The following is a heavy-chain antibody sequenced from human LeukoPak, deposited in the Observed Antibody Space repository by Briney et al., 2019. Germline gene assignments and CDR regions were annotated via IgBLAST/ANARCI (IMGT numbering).Heavy chain of an antibody. J-gene: IGHJ4*02. D-gene: IGHD3-10*01. CDR3: AKDQYGSGSTIDY. V-gene: IGHV3-43*02. CDR1: GFTFDDYA. CDR2: ISGDGGST. Sequence: PGGSLRLSCAASGFTFDDYAMHWVRQAPGKGLEWVSLISGDGGSTYYADSVKGRFTIYRDNNKNSLYLQMNSLRTEDTALYYCAKDQYGSGSTIDYWGQGTLVTVSS.